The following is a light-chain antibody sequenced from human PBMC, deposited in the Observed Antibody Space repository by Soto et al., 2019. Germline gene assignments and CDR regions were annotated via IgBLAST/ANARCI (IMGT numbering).Light chain of an antibody. CDR3: QQFRNSVIS. Sequence: IVMTQSPGKMSLFYGGIENISCRASERIPSGFLAWYQQKHGQAPRLLMYDASGRAPGTPDRFSGRGSGTDFTLSISRLEPEDFAVYYCQQFRNSVISFGQGTRLEIK. J-gene: IGKJ5*01. CDR2: DAS. V-gene: IGKV3-20*01. CDR1: ERIPSGF.